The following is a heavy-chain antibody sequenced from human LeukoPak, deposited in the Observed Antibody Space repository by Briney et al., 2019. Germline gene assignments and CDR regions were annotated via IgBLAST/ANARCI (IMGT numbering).Heavy chain of an antibody. J-gene: IGHJ1*01. CDR2: IYPANSDT. D-gene: IGHD2-2*01. V-gene: IGHV5-51*01. CDR1: GYIFTSYW. CDR3: ARPACSSTSCYLYFQY. Sequence: GESLKNSCKASGYIFTSYWIGWVRQMPGKGLEWMAIIYPANSDTRYSPSFQGQVTISADKSISTAYLQWSSLKASDTAMYYCARPACSSTSCYLYFQYWGQGTLVTVSS.